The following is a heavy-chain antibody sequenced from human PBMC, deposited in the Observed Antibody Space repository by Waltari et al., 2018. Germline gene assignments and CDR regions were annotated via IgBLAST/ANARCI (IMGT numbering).Heavy chain of an antibody. CDR1: GGSISSYY. D-gene: IGHD5-12*01. V-gene: IGHV4-4*07. CDR3: ARVRREMATTRYAFDI. J-gene: IGHJ3*02. CDR2: IYTSGST. Sequence: QVQLQESGPGLVKPSETLSLTCTVSGGSISSYYWCWIRQPAGKGLEWIGRIYTSGSTNYNPSLKSRVTMSVDTSKNQFSLKLSSVTAADTAVYYCARVRREMATTRYAFDIWGQGTMVTVSS.